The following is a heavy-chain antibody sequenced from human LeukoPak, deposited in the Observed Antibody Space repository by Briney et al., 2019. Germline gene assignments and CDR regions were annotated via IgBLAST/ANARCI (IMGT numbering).Heavy chain of an antibody. V-gene: IGHV3-7*05. CDR3: SRDDQYCSWN. D-gene: IGHD2-21*02. CDR2: IKEDGSEI. Sequence: GGSLRLSCAASGFTFSSSWMSWVRQAPGKGQEWVANIKEDGSEIYYVDSVKGRFTISRDNAKNSLYLQMNSLRGDDTAVYYCSRDDQYCSWNWGQGTLVTVSS. CDR1: GFTFSSSW. J-gene: IGHJ4*02.